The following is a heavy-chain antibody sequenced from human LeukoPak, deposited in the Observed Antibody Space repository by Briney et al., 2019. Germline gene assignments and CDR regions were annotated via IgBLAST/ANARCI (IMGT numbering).Heavy chain of an antibody. Sequence: SVKVSCKASGGTFSSYAISWVRQAPGQGLEWMGGITPIFGTANYAQKFQGRVTITADESTSTAYMELSSLRSEDTAVYYCARGGSPSIAAAGTVLQTFDYWGRGTLVTVSS. J-gene: IGHJ4*02. CDR1: GGTFSSYA. V-gene: IGHV1-69*01. CDR3: ARGGSPSIAAAGTVLQTFDY. CDR2: ITPIFGTA. D-gene: IGHD6-13*01.